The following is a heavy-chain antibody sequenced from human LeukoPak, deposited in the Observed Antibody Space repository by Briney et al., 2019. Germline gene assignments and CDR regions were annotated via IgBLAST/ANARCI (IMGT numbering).Heavy chain of an antibody. J-gene: IGHJ3*02. V-gene: IGHV3-23*01. CDR2: ISGSGGST. CDR3: AKDRSYYYDSSGHRGAFDI. Sequence: AGGSLRLSCAASGFTFSNYAMSWVRQAPGKGLEWVSAISGSGGSTYYADSVKGRFTISRDNSKNTLYLQMNSLRAEDTAVYYCAKDRSYYYDSSGHRGAFDIWGQGTMVTVSS. CDR1: GFTFSNYA. D-gene: IGHD3-22*01.